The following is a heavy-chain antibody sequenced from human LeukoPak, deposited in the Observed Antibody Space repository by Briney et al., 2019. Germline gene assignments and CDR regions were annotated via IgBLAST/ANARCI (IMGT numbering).Heavy chain of an antibody. CDR2: IYSGGDI. D-gene: IGHD2-2*01. V-gene: IGHV3-66*01. J-gene: IGHJ3*02. CDR3: TRDFRYVAFGI. Sequence: GGSLRLSCVASGFSVSNNYMRWVRQPPGKGLEWVSLIYSGGDISYADSVQGRFTISRDSAKNTVYLQMNSLRVEDTAVYYCTRDFRYVAFGIWGPGTTVTVSS. CDR1: GFSVSNNY.